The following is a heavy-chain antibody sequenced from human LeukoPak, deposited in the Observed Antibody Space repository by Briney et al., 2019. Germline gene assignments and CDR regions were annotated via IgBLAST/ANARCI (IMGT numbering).Heavy chain of an antibody. V-gene: IGHV1-2*02. CDR2: INPKSGGT. CDR3: ARGYYDNSGYYRLDY. J-gene: IGHJ4*02. Sequence: EASVRVSCKASGYILTGYYIHWVLQAPGQGLEWMGWINPKSGGTNYAQRFQGGVTMTRDTSISTAYMELSRLRSDDTAVYYCARGYYDNSGYYRLDYWGQGTLVTVSS. D-gene: IGHD3-22*01. CDR1: GYILTGYY.